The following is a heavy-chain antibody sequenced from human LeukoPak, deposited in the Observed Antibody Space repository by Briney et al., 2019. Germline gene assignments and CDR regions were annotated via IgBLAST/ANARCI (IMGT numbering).Heavy chain of an antibody. CDR1: GFTFDDYA. CDR3: AKADCSSTSCYTGWYFDL. V-gene: IGHV3-9*01. Sequence: PGGSLRLSCAASGFTFDDYAMHWVRQAPGKGLERVSGISWNSGSIGYADSVKGRFTISRDNAENSLYLQMNSLRAEDTALYYCAKADCSSTSCYTGWYFDLWGRGTLVTVSS. CDR2: ISWNSGSI. D-gene: IGHD2-2*02. J-gene: IGHJ2*01.